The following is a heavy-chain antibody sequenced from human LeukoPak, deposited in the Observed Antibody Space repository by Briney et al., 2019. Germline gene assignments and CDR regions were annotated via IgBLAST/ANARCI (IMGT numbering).Heavy chain of an antibody. J-gene: IGHJ3*02. Sequence: GGSLRLSCAASGFTFSSYGMSWVRQAPGKGLEWVSAISGSGGSTYYADSVKGRFTISRDNSKNTLYLQMNSLRAEDTAVYYCAKDLSRTLRSMDAFDIWGQGTMVTVPS. CDR3: AKDLSRTLRSMDAFDI. V-gene: IGHV3-23*01. CDR1: GFTFSSYG. CDR2: ISGSGGST. D-gene: IGHD6-6*01.